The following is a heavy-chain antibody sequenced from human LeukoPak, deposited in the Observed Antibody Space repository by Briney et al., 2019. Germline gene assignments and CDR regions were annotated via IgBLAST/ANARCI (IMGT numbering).Heavy chain of an antibody. CDR1: GYSISSGYY. CDR2: IYHSGST. Sequence: SETLSLTCTVSGYSISSGYYWGWIRQPPGKGLEWIGSIYHSGSTYYNPSLKSRVTISVVTSKNQFSLKLSSVTAADTAVYYCARDKRGTTVFDYWGQGTLVTVSS. CDR3: ARDKRGTTVFDY. J-gene: IGHJ4*02. V-gene: IGHV4-38-2*02. D-gene: IGHD4-17*01.